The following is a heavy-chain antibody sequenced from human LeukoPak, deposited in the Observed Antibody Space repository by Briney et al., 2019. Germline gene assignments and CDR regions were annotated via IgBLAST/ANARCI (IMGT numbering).Heavy chain of an antibody. CDR3: ARSAYSYGVVYYFDY. Sequence: SETLSLTCTVSGGSISSYYRSWIRQPPGKGLEWIGYIYYSGSTNYNPSLKSRVTISVDTSKNQFSLKLSSVTAADTAVYYCARSAYSYGVVYYFDYWGQGTLVTVSS. V-gene: IGHV4-59*08. CDR1: GGSISSYY. J-gene: IGHJ4*02. D-gene: IGHD5-18*01. CDR2: IYYSGST.